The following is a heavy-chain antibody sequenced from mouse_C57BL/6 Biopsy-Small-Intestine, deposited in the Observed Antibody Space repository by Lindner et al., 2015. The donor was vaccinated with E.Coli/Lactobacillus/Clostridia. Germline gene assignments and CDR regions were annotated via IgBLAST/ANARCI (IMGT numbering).Heavy chain of an antibody. Sequence: VQLQESGPAWQNLLRLCPSPVLSPGYPITSDYWNWIRKFPGNKLEYMGYISYSGSTYYNPSLKSRISITRDTSKNQYYLQLNSVTSEDTATYYCARDPHYYGNAMDSWGQGTSVTVSS. D-gene: IGHD1-1*01. CDR2: ISYSGST. CDR1: GYPITSDY. CDR3: ARDPHYYGNAMDS. J-gene: IGHJ4*01. V-gene: IGHV3-8*01.